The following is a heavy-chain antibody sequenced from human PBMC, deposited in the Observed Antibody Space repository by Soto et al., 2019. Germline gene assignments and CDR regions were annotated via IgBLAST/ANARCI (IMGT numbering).Heavy chain of an antibody. D-gene: IGHD2-15*01. CDR1: GFIFSDHA. CDR3: AQPFGCRGGTCSLAWGYYDYGMEV. V-gene: IGHV3-23*01. J-gene: IGHJ6*02. CDR2: ISDSGDST. Sequence: EGQLLGSGGGLAQPGGSLRLSCAASGFIFSDHAMSWVRQAPGKGLEWVSAISDSGDSTYYADSVKGRFTISRDNPKKTLYLQMKSLRDEDTAVYYCAQPFGCRGGTCSLAWGYYDYGMEVWGQGATVIVSS.